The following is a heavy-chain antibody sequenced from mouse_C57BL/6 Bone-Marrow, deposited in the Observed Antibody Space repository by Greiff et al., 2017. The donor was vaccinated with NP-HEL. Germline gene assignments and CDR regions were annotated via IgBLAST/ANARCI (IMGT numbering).Heavy chain of an antibody. V-gene: IGHV5-6*01. CDR2: ISSAGSYH. CDR1: GFTFSSYG. D-gene: IGHD1-1*01. CDR3: ARQSSTTVLFDD. Sequence: EVKLVESGGDLVKPGGSLKLSCAASGFTFSSYGMSWVRQTPDKGLEWVATISSAGSYHYYPDSVKGRFTISRDNAKNTLYLQMSSLKSEDTAMYYCARQSSTTVLFDDWGQGTTLTVSS. J-gene: IGHJ2*01.